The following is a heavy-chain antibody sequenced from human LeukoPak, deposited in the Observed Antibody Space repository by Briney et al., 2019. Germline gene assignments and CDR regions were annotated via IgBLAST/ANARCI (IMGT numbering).Heavy chain of an antibody. CDR2: ISAYNGNT. CDR1: GYTFTSYG. D-gene: IGHD6-13*01. V-gene: IGHV1-18*01. J-gene: IGHJ4*02. Sequence: ASVKVSCKASGYTFTSYGISWVRQAPGQGLEWMGWISAYNGNTNYAQKLQGRVTMTTDTSTSTAYMELRSLRSDDTAVYYCARVSATDSSSWDDFDYWGQGTLVTVSS. CDR3: ARVSATDSSSWDDFDY.